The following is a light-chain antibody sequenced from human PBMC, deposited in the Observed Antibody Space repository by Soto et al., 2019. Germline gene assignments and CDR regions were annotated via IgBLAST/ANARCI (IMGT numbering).Light chain of an antibody. V-gene: IGLV2-14*01. Sequence: QSVLTQPASVSGSPGQSITISCTGTSSDVGSYKYVSWYQHYPGKAPKLTIYEVSNRPSGVSDRFSGSKSGNTASLTISGLQAEDEADYYCISYTTSSTVVFGGGTKLTVL. CDR3: ISYTTSSTVV. CDR1: SSDVGSYKY. J-gene: IGLJ2*01. CDR2: EVS.